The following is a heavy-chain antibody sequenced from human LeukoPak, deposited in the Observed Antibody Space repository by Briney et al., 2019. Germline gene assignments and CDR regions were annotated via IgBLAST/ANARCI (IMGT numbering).Heavy chain of an antibody. CDR2: ISSSSSYI. CDR3: ARDDYGDYAGFDY. V-gene: IGHV3-21*01. J-gene: IGHJ4*02. CDR1: GFTFSSYS. D-gene: IGHD4-17*01. Sequence: GGSLRLSCAASGFTFSSYSMNWVRQAPGKGLEWVSSISSSSSYIYYADSVKGRFTISRDNAKGSLYLQMNSLRAEDTAVYYCARDDYGDYAGFDYWGQGTLVTVSS.